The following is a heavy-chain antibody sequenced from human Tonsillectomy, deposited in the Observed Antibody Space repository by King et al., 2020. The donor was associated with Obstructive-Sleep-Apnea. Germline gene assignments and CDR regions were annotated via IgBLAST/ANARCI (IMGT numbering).Heavy chain of an antibody. CDR3: ARGHGWGGSSDWFDP. CDR1: GGSISSSKW. J-gene: IGHJ5*02. V-gene: IGHV4-4*02. CDR2: ISQSGST. Sequence: QLQESGPGLVKPWGTLSLTCAISGGSISSSKWWSWVRQAPGNRLEWIGEISQSGSTNYNPPLKSRVTISVDKSKNPFSLMLKSLTAADTAVYFCARGHGWGGSSDWFDPWGPGILVTVS. D-gene: IGHD3-10*01.